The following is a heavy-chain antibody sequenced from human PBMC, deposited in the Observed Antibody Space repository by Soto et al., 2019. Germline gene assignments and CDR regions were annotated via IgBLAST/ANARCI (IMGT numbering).Heavy chain of an antibody. D-gene: IGHD3-3*01. J-gene: IGHJ6*03. V-gene: IGHV3-64*01. CDR3: ARAGRGYYDFWSGYYSGMDYYYYMDV. CDR1: GFTFSSYA. CDR2: ISSNGGST. Sequence: EVQLVESGGGLVQPGGSLRLSCAASGFTFSSYAMHWVRQAPGKGLEYVSAISSNGGSTYYANSVKGRFTISRDNSKNTLYLQMGSLRAEDMAVYYCARAGRGYYDFWSGYYSGMDYYYYMDVWGKGTTVTVSS.